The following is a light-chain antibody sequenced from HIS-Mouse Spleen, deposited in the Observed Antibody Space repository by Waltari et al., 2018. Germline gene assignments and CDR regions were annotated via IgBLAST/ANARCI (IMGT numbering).Light chain of an antibody. J-gene: IGLJ2*01. CDR3: QAWDSSTVV. Sequence: SYELTQPPSVSVSPGQTASITCSGDKLGDKYACWYQQKPGQSPVLVIYQDGKRPSGLPERFAGSNPGNTATLTISGTQAMDEADYYCQAWDSSTVVFGGGTKLTVL. CDR2: QDG. V-gene: IGLV3-1*01. CDR1: KLGDKY.